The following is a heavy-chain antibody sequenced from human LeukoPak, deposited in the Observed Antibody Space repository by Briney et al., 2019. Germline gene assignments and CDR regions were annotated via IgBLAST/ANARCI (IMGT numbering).Heavy chain of an antibody. J-gene: IGHJ4*02. Sequence: GGSLRLSCAASGFTFSSYAMSWVRQAPGKGLEWVSFIYSDNTHYSDSVKGRFTISRDNSKNTLCLQMNSLRAEDTAVYYCANEMATITSLFDYWGQGTLVTVSS. D-gene: IGHD5-24*01. CDR2: IYSDNT. CDR3: ANEMATITSLFDY. V-gene: IGHV3-66*02. CDR1: GFTFSSYA.